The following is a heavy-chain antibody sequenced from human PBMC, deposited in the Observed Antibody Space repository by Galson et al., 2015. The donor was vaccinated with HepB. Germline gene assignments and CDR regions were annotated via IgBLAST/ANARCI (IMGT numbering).Heavy chain of an antibody. Sequence: SLRLSCAVSGFTFSTYSMNWVRQAPGKGLEWISYISSSSSTKYYADSVKGRFTVSRDNSKNSLYLQMNSLRAEDTAVYYCARDRGYYFDYWGQGTLVTVSS. V-gene: IGHV3-48*04. CDR1: GFTFSTYS. J-gene: IGHJ4*02. CDR3: ARDRGYYFDY. D-gene: IGHD5-24*01. CDR2: ISSSSSTK.